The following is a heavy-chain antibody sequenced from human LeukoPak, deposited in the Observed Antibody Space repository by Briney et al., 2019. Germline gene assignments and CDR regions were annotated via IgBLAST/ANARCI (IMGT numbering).Heavy chain of an antibody. CDR1: GYSITSGYY. V-gene: IGHV4-38-2*02. Sequence: SETLSLTCIVSGYSITSGYYWGWIRQSPGKGLEWIGEINHRGSTNYNPSLKRRVTISLDTSKNQFSLKLSSVTAADTAVYYCARLTSDYWGQGTLVTVSS. D-gene: IGHD1-14*01. CDR2: INHRGST. J-gene: IGHJ4*02. CDR3: ARLTSDY.